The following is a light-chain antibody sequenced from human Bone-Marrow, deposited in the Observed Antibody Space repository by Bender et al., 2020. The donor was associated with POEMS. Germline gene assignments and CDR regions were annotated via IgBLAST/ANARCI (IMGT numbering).Light chain of an antibody. CDR2: ELN. CDR1: NTDIGTYNY. J-gene: IGLJ1*01. Sequence: QSALTQPASVSASPGQSITISCTGTNTDIGTYNYVSWYQVHPGKAPKLIIFELNSRPSGVSNRFSGSKSGNTASLTISGLQAEDEADYYCSSYTTSQVFGTGTKVTVL. CDR3: SSYTTSQV. V-gene: IGLV2-14*01.